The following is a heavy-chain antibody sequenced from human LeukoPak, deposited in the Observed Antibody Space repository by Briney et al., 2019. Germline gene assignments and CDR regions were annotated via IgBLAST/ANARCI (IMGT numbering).Heavy chain of an antibody. CDR2: IYHSGST. CDR3: ARETTALDY. V-gene: IGHV4-59*02. D-gene: IGHD1-1*01. CDR1: SASVSSYY. J-gene: IGHJ4*02. Sequence: SETLSLTCTISSASVSSYYWSWIRQPPGKGLEWIGYIYHSGSTNYNPSLMSRVTLSIDKSKNQFSLKLSSVTAADTAVYYCARETTALDYWGQGTLVTVSS.